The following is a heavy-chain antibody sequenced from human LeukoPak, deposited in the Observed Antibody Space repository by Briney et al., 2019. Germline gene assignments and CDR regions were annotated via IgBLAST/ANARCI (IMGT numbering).Heavy chain of an antibody. J-gene: IGHJ4*02. CDR2: ISGSGAST. CDR1: GFTLSTNA. Sequence: GGSLRLSCLTSGFTLSTNAMSWVRQAPGKGLEWISGISGSGASTYYADSVKGRFTISRDDSRNTLYLQMNSLRGDDTAVCYCAKDVGKWESLHFFDYWGQGTLVTVSS. V-gene: IGHV3-23*01. CDR3: AKDVGKWESLHFFDY. D-gene: IGHD1-26*01.